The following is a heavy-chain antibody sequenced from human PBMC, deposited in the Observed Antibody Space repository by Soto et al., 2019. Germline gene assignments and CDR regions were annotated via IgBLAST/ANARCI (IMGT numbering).Heavy chain of an antibody. J-gene: IGHJ4*02. CDR2: SSNSGTFS. CDR3: ARSGDNYNRLDY. CDR1: GFTFSDYY. D-gene: IGHD1-1*01. Sequence: PGGSLRLSCEGSGFTFSDYYISWIRQAPGKGLEWISYSSNSGTFSRYADSVKGRFSISRDNTKNLLYLQMNSLRAKDTAVYYCARSGDNYNRLDYWGQGTPVTVSS. V-gene: IGHV3-11*06.